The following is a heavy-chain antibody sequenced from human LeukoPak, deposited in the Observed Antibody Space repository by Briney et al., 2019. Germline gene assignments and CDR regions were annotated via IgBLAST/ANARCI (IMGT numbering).Heavy chain of an antibody. J-gene: IGHJ3*02. D-gene: IGHD5-18*01. CDR2: IYPGDSDI. Sequence: GESLKISCEASGYSFTNYWIGWVRQMPGKGLEWMGIIYPGDSDIRYSPSFKGQVIVSADKSITTAYLQWSSLKASDTAMYYCARSPKKSGYTYSSQGFDIWGQGTMVTVSS. V-gene: IGHV5-51*01. CDR3: ARSPKKSGYTYSSQGFDI. CDR1: GYSFTNYW.